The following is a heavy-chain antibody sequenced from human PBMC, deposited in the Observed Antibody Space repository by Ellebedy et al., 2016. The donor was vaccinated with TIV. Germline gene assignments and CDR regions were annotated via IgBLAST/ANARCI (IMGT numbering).Heavy chain of an antibody. V-gene: IGHV4-31*03. CDR1: GGSISSGGYY. CDR2: IYYSGST. CDR3: ARRENWLLYRQGNWFDP. Sequence: MPSETLSLTCTVSGGSISSGGYYWSWIRQHPGKGLEWIGYIYYSGSTNYNPSLKSRVTVSVDTSKNQFSLKLSSVTAADTAVYYCARRENWLLYRQGNWFDPWGQGTLVTVSS. J-gene: IGHJ5*02. D-gene: IGHD3-9*01.